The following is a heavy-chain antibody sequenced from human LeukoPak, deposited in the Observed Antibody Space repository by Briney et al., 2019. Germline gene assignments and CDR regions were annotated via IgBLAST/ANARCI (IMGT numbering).Heavy chain of an antibody. CDR2: ISYDGSKK. CDR3: ARDSGSYYVSYYMDV. V-gene: IGHV3-30*04. Sequence: GGSLRLSCAASGFTFSNYAMHWVRQSPGKGLEWVAVISYDGSKKYYADSVKGRFTISRDNSKNTLYLQMNSLRAEDTAVYYCARDSGSYYVSYYMDVWGKGTTVTVSS. CDR1: GFTFSNYA. J-gene: IGHJ6*03. D-gene: IGHD1-26*01.